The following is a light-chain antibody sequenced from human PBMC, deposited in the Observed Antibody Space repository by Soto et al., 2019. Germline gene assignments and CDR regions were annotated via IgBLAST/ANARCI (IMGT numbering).Light chain of an antibody. J-gene: IGKJ1*01. CDR2: KAS. CDR3: QHYKSYSEA. V-gene: IGKV1-5*03. CDR1: QTISSW. Sequence: DIEGTQSPASLSGSVGERVTITCRASQTISSWLAWYQQKPGKAPKLLIYKASTLKSGVPSRFSGSGSGTEFTLTTSSLQPDHFATYYCQHYKSYSEAFGQGTKVDIK.